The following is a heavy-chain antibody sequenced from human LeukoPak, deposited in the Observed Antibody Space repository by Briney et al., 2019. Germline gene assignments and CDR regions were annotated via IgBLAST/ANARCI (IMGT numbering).Heavy chain of an antibody. J-gene: IGHJ4*02. D-gene: IGHD5-12*01. CDR3: AGGGDIVATDDYFDY. CDR2: INPSGGST. V-gene: IGHV1-46*01. CDR1: GYTFTSYY. Sequence: GASVKVSCKASGYTFTSYYMHWVRQAPGQGLEWMGIINPSGGSTSYAQKLQGRVTMTTDTSTSTAYMELRSLRSDDTAVYYCAGGGDIVATDDYFDYWGQGTLVTVSS.